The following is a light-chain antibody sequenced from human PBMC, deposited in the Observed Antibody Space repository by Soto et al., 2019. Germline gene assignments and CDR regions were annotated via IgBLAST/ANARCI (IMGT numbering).Light chain of an antibody. V-gene: IGLV2-14*03. Sequence: QSALTKPASVSGSPGQSITISCTGTSSDDGGYNSVSWYQHHPGKAPKLMIYDVSNRSSGVSSRFSGSKSGNTASLTISGLQAEDEADYYCKSYTSRSTYVFGTGTKLTVL. CDR2: DVS. CDR3: KSYTSRSTYV. J-gene: IGLJ1*01. CDR1: SSDDGGYNS.